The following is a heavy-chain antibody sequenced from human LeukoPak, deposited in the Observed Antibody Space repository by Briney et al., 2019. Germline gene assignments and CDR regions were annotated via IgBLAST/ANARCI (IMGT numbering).Heavy chain of an antibody. CDR1: GLTFSSYA. J-gene: IGHJ4*02. CDR3: ARDSMVRGVSDDY. V-gene: IGHV3-23*01. D-gene: IGHD3-10*01. CDR2: ISGSGGST. Sequence: GGSLRLSCAASGLTFSSYAMSWVRQAPGKGLEWVSAISGSGGSTYYADSVKGRFTISRDNSKNTLYLQMNSLRAEDTAVYYCARDSMVRGVSDDYWGQGTLVTVSS.